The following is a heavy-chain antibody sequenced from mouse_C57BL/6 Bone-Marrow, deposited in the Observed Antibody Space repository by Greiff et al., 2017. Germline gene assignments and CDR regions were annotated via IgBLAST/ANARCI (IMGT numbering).Heavy chain of an antibody. D-gene: IGHD1-1*01. Sequence: QVQLQQSGTELVKPGASVKLSCKASGYTFTSYWMHWVKQRPGQGLEWIGNINPSNGGTNYNEKFKSKATLTVDKSSITAYMQLRSLTSEDSAVYYCASQEYGSSQAWFAYWGQGTLVTVSA. V-gene: IGHV1-53*01. CDR2: INPSNGGT. CDR1: GYTFTSYW. J-gene: IGHJ3*01. CDR3: ASQEYGSSQAWFAY.